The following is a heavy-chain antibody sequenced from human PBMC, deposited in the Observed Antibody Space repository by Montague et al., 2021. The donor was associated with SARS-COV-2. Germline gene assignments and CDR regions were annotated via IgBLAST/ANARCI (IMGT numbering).Heavy chain of an antibody. CDR1: GFSLNTSGMC. Sequence: PALVKPTQTLTLTCTFSGFSLNTSGMCASWIRQPPGKALEWLARIDWDDDKYYSTSLKTRLTISKDTSKNQVVLTMTNMDPVDTATYYCAQTYAPSAVAVDYWGQGTLVTVSS. D-gene: IGHD6-19*01. CDR2: IDWDDDK. J-gene: IGHJ4*02. V-gene: IGHV2-70*11. CDR3: AQTYAPSAVAVDY.